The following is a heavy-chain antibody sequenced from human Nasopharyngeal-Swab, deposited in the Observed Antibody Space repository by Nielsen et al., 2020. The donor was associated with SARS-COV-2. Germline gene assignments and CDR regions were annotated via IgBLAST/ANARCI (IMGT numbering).Heavy chain of an antibody. CDR2: IFSNDEN. CDR3: ARMVRSGWPLIHYYYGMDV. V-gene: IGHV2-26*01. Sequence: WIRQPPGKALEWLSHIFSNDENSYSTSLKSRLTISKDTSKSQVVLTMTNMEPVDTATYYCARMVRSGWPLIHYYYGMDVWGQGTTVTVSS. J-gene: IGHJ6*02. D-gene: IGHD6-19*01.